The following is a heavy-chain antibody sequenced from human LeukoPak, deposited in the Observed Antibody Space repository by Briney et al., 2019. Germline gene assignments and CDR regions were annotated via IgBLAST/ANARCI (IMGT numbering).Heavy chain of an antibody. CDR3: ASSPSAFSGMDV. CDR2: ICYSGST. CDR1: GGSISSSSYY. Sequence: PSETLSLTCTVSGGSISSSSYYWGWIRQPPGKGLEWIGSICYSGSTYYNPSLKSRVTISVDTSKNQFSLKLSSVTAADTAVYYCASSPSAFSGMDVWGKGTTVTVSS. J-gene: IGHJ6*03. D-gene: IGHD3-10*01. V-gene: IGHV4-39*01.